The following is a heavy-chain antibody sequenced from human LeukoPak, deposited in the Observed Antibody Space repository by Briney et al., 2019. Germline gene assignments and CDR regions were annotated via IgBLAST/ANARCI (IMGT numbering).Heavy chain of an antibody. J-gene: IGHJ4*02. CDR2: MNPNSGNT. D-gene: IGHD5-18*01. CDR3: ARVGYTYGYDY. Sequence: ASVKVSCKASGYTFTSYDINWVRQGTGQGLEWMGWMNPNSGNTGYVQKFQGRVTMTRNTSITTAYMELSSLRSEDTAVYYCARVGYTYGYDYWGQGTLVTVSS. V-gene: IGHV1-8*01. CDR1: GYTFTSYD.